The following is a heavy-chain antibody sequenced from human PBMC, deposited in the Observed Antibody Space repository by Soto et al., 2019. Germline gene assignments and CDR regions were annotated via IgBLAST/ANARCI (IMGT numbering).Heavy chain of an antibody. CDR3: AKDVVVGATTGLGVYYYYYGMDV. D-gene: IGHD1-26*01. CDR1: GFTFSSYG. Sequence: LRLSCAASGFTFSSYGMHWVRQAPGKGLEWVAVISYDGSNKYYADSVKGRFTISRDNSKNTLYLQMNSLRAEDTAVYYCAKDVVVGATTGLGVYYYYYGMDVWGQGTTVTVSS. V-gene: IGHV3-30*18. CDR2: ISYDGSNK. J-gene: IGHJ6*02.